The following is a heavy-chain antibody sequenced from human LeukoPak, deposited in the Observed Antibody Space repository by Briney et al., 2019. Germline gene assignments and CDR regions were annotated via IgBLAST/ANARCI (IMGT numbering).Heavy chain of an antibody. J-gene: IGHJ4*02. CDR1: GGSTSSSGYY. Sequence: SETPSLTCTVSGGSTSSSGYYWGWIRQPPGKGLEWIGNIYYSGSTYYNPSLKSRVTMSVDTSKNQFSLKLSSVTAADTAVYYCARRYCSGGSCYPPAENPAFDYWGQGTLVTVSS. V-gene: IGHV4-39*01. CDR2: IYYSGST. D-gene: IGHD2-15*01. CDR3: ARRYCSGGSCYPPAENPAFDY.